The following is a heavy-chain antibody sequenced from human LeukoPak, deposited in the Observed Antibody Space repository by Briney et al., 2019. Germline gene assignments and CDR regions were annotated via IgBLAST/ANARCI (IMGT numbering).Heavy chain of an antibody. CDR3: AKDRDGSGSYFDY. CDR1: GFTFSSYA. J-gene: IGHJ4*02. V-gene: IGHV3-23*01. Sequence: GGSLRLSCAASGFTFSSYAMSWVRQAPGKGLEWVSAISGSGGSTYYADSVKGRFTISRDNSKNTLYLQMNSLRAEDAAVYYCAKDRDGSGSYFDYWGQGTLVTVSS. D-gene: IGHD3-10*01. CDR2: ISGSGGST.